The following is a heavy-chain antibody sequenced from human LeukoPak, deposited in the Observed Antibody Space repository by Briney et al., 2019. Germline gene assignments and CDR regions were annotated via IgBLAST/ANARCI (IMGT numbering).Heavy chain of an antibody. CDR1: GFTFSSYA. J-gene: IGHJ4*02. Sequence: GGSLRLSCAASGFTFSSYAMSWVRQAPGKGLEWVSAISGSGGSTYYADSVKGRFTISRGNSKNTLYLQMNSLRAEDTAVYYCAKRPHDFWSGYYSDYWGQGTLVTVSS. V-gene: IGHV3-23*01. CDR2: ISGSGGST. D-gene: IGHD3-3*01. CDR3: AKRPHDFWSGYYSDY.